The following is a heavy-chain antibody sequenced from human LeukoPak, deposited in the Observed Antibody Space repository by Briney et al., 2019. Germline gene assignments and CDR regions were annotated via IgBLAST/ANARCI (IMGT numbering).Heavy chain of an antibody. Sequence: GGSLRLSCAASGFTFDDYAMHWVRQAPGKGLEWVSGISWNSGSIGYADSVKGRFTISRDNAKNSLYLQMNSLRAEDTALYYCAQDIFTMVRGVVDYRGPRTLVTVSS. V-gene: IGHV3-9*01. CDR1: GFTFDDYA. CDR3: AQDIFTMVRGVVDY. D-gene: IGHD3-10*01. J-gene: IGHJ4*02. CDR2: ISWNSGSI.